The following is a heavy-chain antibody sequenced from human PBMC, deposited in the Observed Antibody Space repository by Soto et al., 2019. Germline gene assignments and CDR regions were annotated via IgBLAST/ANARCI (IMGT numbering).Heavy chain of an antibody. CDR3: ARGVVATIHALDI. CDR2: INHSGST. V-gene: IGHV4-34*01. J-gene: IGHJ3*02. CDR1: GGSFSGYD. D-gene: IGHD5-12*01. Sequence: PSETLSLTCAVYGGSFSGYDWSWIRHPPGKGLEWIGEINHSGSTNYNPSLKSRVTISVDTSKNQFSLKLSSVTAADTAVYYCARGVVATIHALDIWGKGTMLTVS.